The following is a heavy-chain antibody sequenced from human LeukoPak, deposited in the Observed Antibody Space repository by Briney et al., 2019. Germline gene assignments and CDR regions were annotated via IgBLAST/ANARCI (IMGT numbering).Heavy chain of an antibody. V-gene: IGHV4-61*01. Sequence: SECLSPTRTVSGRSVISGNYYWTWIRQPPGRGLEWIGYISYSGTTNYNPSLKSRVTISVDTSKNQFSLKLSSVTAADTAVYYCARDSPRSDTAFGYWGQGTLVTVSS. J-gene: IGHJ4*02. CDR2: ISYSGTT. D-gene: IGHD5-18*01. CDR1: GRSVISGNYY. CDR3: ARDSPRSDTAFGY.